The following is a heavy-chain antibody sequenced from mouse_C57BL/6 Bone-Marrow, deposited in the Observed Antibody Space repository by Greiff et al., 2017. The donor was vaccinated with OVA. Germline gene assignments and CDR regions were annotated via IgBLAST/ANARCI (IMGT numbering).Heavy chain of an antibody. J-gene: IGHJ1*03. CDR3: ARWGYVYWYFDV. Sequence: VQLQQSGAELARPGASVKLSCKASGYTFTSSGISWVKQRTGQGLEWIGEIYPRSGNTYYNEKFKGKATLTADKSSSTAYMELRSLTSEDSAVYFCARWGYVYWYFDVWGTGTTVTVSS. D-gene: IGHD2-2*01. V-gene: IGHV1-81*01. CDR2: IYPRSGNT. CDR1: GYTFTSSG.